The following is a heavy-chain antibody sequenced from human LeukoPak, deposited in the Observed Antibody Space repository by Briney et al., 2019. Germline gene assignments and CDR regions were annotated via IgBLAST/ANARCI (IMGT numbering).Heavy chain of an antibody. Sequence: SETLSLTCTVSGGSISRGGYYWSWIRQHPGKGLEWIGYIYYSGSTYYNPSLKSRVTISVDTSKNQFSLKLSSVTAADTAVYYCARVGGTSGSYEDGYYFDYWGQGTLVTVSS. CDR3: ARVGGTSGSYEDGYYFDY. CDR2: IYYSGST. V-gene: IGHV4-31*03. D-gene: IGHD3-10*01. J-gene: IGHJ4*02. CDR1: GGSISRGGYY.